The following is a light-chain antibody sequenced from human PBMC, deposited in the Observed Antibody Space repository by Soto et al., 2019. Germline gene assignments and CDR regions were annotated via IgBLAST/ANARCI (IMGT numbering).Light chain of an antibody. Sequence: IQMTQSPSSLSASAGDRVTITCRASQGISNYLAWYQQKPGKVPKLLIYAASTLQSGVPFRFSGSGSGTDFALAISSLQPEDVAPYYCQHYNDAPWTFGPGTKVEIK. CDR1: QGISNY. CDR2: AAS. J-gene: IGKJ1*01. CDR3: QHYNDAPWT. V-gene: IGKV1-27*01.